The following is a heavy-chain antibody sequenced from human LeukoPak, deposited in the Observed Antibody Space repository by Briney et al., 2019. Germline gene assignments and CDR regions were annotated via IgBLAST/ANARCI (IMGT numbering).Heavy chain of an antibody. Sequence: WASVKVSCKASGYTFTGYYMHWVRQAPGQGLEWMGWINPNSGGTNYAQKFQGRVTMTRDTSISTAYMELSRLRSDDTAVYYCARDLVPAAIDYYYGMDVWGQGTTVTVSS. J-gene: IGHJ6*02. CDR3: ARDLVPAAIDYYYGMDV. CDR1: GYTFTGYY. V-gene: IGHV1-2*02. D-gene: IGHD2-2*01. CDR2: INPNSGGT.